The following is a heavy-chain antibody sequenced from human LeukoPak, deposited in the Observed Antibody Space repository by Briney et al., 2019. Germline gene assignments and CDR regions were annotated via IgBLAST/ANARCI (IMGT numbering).Heavy chain of an antibody. CDR1: GDSVSSNSAA. D-gene: IGHD6-19*01. CDR3: AVGYSSGTKGFDP. CDR2: TYYRSKWYN. V-gene: IGHV6-1*01. J-gene: IGHJ5*02. Sequence: SQTLSLTCTISGDSVSSNSAAWNWIRQSPSRGLEWLGRTYYRSKWYNDYAVSVKSRITINPDTSKNQFSLHLNSVTPEDTAVYYCAVGYSSGTKGFDPWGQGTLVTVSS.